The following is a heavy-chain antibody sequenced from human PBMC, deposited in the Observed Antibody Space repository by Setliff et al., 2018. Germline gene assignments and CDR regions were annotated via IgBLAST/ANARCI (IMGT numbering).Heavy chain of an antibody. V-gene: IGHV4-61*02. CDR2: FFTSGST. J-gene: IGHJ4*02. CDR1: GGAVDSYDYY. Sequence: SEILSLTCTVSGGAVDSYDYYWTWIRQPAGKGLEWIGRFFTSGSTDYNPSFKSRVTISRDTSTNQFSLKLGSVTAADTAVYYCARDTRDKYDSSGYYLSLDSWGQGSLVTVSS. D-gene: IGHD3-22*01. CDR3: ARDTRDKYDSSGYYLSLDS.